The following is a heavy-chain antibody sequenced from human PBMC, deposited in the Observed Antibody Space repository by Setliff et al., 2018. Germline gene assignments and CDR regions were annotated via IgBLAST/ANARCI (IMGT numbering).Heavy chain of an antibody. V-gene: IGHV4-38-2*02. Sequence: SETLSLTCGVSGYSISSGYYWSWIRQPPGKGLEWLGEINHSGSTNCNPPLKSRVTISVDTSKDQFSLNLTSVTAADTAVYYCARDVHSYYYYYMDVWGKGTTVTVSS. CDR1: GYSISSGYY. J-gene: IGHJ6*03. CDR2: INHSGST. CDR3: ARDVHSYYYYYMDV.